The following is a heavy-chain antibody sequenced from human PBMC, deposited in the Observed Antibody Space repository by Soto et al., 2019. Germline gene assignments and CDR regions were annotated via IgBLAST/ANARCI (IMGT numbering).Heavy chain of an antibody. CDR1: GGSVSSGSYY. CDR3: ARHSSDNYFDY. D-gene: IGHD6-25*01. CDR2: IYYSGST. V-gene: IGHV4-61*01. J-gene: IGHJ4*02. Sequence: SETLSLTCTVSGGSVSSGSYYWSWIRQPPGKGLEWIGYIYYSGSTNYNPSLKSRVTISVDTSKNQFSLKLSSVTAADTAVYYCARHSSDNYFDYWGQGTLVTVSS.